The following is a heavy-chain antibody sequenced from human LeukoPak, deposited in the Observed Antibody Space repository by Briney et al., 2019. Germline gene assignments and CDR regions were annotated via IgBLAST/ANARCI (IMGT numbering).Heavy chain of an antibody. Sequence: PGGSLRLSCAASGFTFSNAWMNWVRQAPGKGLEWVGRIKSKTDGGTTDYAAPVKGRFTISRDDSKNTLYLQMNSLKTEDTAVYYCTTARIAAAGWFDPWGQGTLVTVSS. J-gene: IGHJ5*02. CDR1: GFTFSNAW. V-gene: IGHV3-15*07. D-gene: IGHD6-13*01. CDR3: TTARIAAAGWFDP. CDR2: IKSKTDGGTT.